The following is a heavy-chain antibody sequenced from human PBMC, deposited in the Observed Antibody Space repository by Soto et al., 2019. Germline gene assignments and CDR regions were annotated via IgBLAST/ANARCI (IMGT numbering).Heavy chain of an antibody. CDR3: ARVGSSGWSPDY. D-gene: IGHD6-19*01. Sequence: SETLSLTCSVSGGSISGHYWTWIRQSPGKGLEWIGYIFYSGSTNYNPSLKSRVTISVDTSKNQFSLKMSSVTAADAAVYYCARVGSSGWSPDYWGRGTLVTVSS. V-gene: IGHV4-59*11. CDR1: GGSISGHY. CDR2: IFYSGST. J-gene: IGHJ4*02.